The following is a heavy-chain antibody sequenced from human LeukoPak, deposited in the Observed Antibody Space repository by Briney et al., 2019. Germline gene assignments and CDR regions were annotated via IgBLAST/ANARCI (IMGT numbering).Heavy chain of an antibody. CDR1: GYTFTSYD. J-gene: IGHJ4*02. V-gene: IGHV1-8*01. D-gene: IGHD6-13*01. CDR3: AASGGRGYSSSWSDFDY. CDR2: MNPNSGNT. Sequence: ASVKVSCKASGYTFTSYDINWVRQATGQGLEWMGWMNPNSGNTNYAQKFQERVTITRDMSTSTAYMELSSLRSEDTAVYYCAASGGRGYSSSWSDFDYWGQGTLVTVSS.